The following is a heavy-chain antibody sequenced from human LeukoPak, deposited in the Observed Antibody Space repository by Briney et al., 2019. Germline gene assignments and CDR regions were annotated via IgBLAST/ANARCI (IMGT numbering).Heavy chain of an antibody. Sequence: PGRSLRLSCAASGFTFSSYGMHWVRQAPGKGLEWVANIKQDGSEKYYVDSVKGRFTISRDNAKNSLYLQMNSLRAEDTAVYYCARDVLTLIAAAGTEVYYFDYWGQGTLVTVSS. J-gene: IGHJ4*02. CDR1: GFTFSSYG. V-gene: IGHV3-7*03. CDR2: IKQDGSEK. D-gene: IGHD6-13*01. CDR3: ARDVLTLIAAAGTEVYYFDY.